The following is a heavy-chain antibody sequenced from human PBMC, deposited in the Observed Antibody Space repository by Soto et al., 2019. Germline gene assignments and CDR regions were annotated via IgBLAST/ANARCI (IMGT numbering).Heavy chain of an antibody. Sequence: PSETLSLTCSVSGGSMSNYYWSWIRQPPGKGLEWIGYIYYNGRTNYNPSLKSRVTMSVDTSRNQFSLRSEDTAVYYCARDYGHDCSGGNCYFYFWGQGTLVTVSS. CDR3: ARDYGHDCSGGNCYFYF. V-gene: IGHV4-59*01. D-gene: IGHD2-15*01. CDR1: GGSMSNYY. J-gene: IGHJ4*02. CDR2: IYYNGRT.